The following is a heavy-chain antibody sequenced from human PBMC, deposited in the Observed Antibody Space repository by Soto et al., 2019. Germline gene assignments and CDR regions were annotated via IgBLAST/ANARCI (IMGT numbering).Heavy chain of an antibody. Sequence: QVQLVQSGAEVKKPGASVKVSCKASGNIFTNHGITWVRQAPGQGLEWMGWISAHTGNANYAQKLQGRVTMTIDTSRSTAYMDMRSLMSDDTAVYFCAAAYYYDSSGSEPYYFDAWGQGTLVTVSS. CDR1: GNIFTNHG. V-gene: IGHV1-18*04. CDR3: AAAYYYDSSGSEPYYFDA. J-gene: IGHJ4*02. CDR2: ISAHTGNA. D-gene: IGHD3-22*01.